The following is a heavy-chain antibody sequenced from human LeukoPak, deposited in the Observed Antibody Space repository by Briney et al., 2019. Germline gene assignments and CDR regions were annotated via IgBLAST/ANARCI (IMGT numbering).Heavy chain of an antibody. CDR1: GGSISSYY. J-gene: IGHJ6*03. V-gene: IGHV4-59*01. CDR3: ARSIPSDFWSGYQEYYYYYMDV. Sequence: SETLSLTCTVSGGSISSYYWSWIRQPPGEGLEWIGYIYYSGSTNYNPSLKSRVTISVDTSKNQFSLKLSSVTAADTAVYYCARSIPSDFWSGYQEYYYYYMDVWGKGTTVTVSS. D-gene: IGHD3-3*01. CDR2: IYYSGST.